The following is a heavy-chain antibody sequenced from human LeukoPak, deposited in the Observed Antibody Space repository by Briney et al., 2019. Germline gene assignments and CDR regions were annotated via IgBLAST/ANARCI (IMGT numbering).Heavy chain of an antibody. CDR2: ISGRGGST. Sequence: GGSLRLSCAASGFTFSSYAMSWVRQAPGKGLEWVSVISGRGGSTYYADSVRGRFTISRDNSKNTLYLQMNSLRAEDTAVYYCAKEGRGWELPAHDDYWGQGTLVTVSS. D-gene: IGHD1-26*01. CDR3: AKEGRGWELPAHDDY. CDR1: GFTFSSYA. J-gene: IGHJ4*02. V-gene: IGHV3-23*01.